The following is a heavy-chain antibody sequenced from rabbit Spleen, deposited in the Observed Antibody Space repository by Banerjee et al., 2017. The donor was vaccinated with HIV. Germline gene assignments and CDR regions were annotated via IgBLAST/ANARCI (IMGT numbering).Heavy chain of an antibody. CDR3: ARDTSSSFSSYGMDL. V-gene: IGHV1S45*01. Sequence: QEQLVESGGGLVQPTGSLTLTCKASGFSFSSSYYMCWVRQAPGKGLEWIACIYGGSGITWYASWAKGRFTGSKASSTTVTLQMTSLTAADTATYFCARDTSSSFSSYGMDLWGPGTLVTVS. D-gene: IGHD1-1*01. CDR1: GFSFSSSYY. J-gene: IGHJ6*01. CDR2: IYGGSGIT.